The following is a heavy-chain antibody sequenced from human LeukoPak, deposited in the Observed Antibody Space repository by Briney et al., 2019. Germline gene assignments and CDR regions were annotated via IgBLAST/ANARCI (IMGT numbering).Heavy chain of an antibody. V-gene: IGHV3-48*03. D-gene: IGHD2-15*01. CDR3: ASCSGGSCYYYMDV. CDR2: ISSSGSTI. CDR1: GFTFSSYE. J-gene: IGHJ6*03. Sequence: GGSLRLSCAASGFTFSSYEMNWVRQAPGKGLEWVSYISSSGSTIYYADSVKGRFTISRDNAKNSLYLQMNSLRAEDTAVYYCASCSGGSCYYYMDVWGKGTTVTVSS.